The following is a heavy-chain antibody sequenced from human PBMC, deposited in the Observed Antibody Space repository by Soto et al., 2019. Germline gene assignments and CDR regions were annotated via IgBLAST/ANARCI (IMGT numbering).Heavy chain of an antibody. V-gene: IGHV1-2*02. Sequence: ASVKLSCKASGYTFTGSYMHCVRQAPGPGLEWMGWINPNSGGTNYAQKFQGRGTMTRDTSISTAYMELSRLRSDDTAVYYGARNTQDIVVVRAALREHHYYSDGMDVWGQGTTVTVSS. D-gene: IGHD2-2*02. CDR2: INPNSGGT. CDR3: ARNTQDIVVVRAALREHHYYSDGMDV. CDR1: GYTFTGSY. J-gene: IGHJ6*02.